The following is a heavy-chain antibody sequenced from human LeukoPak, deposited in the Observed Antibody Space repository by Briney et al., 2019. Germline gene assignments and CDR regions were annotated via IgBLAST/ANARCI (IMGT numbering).Heavy chain of an antibody. Sequence: ASVKVSCKASGYTFTGYYMHWVRQAPGQGLEWMGWINPNSGGTNYAQKFQGRVTMTRDTSISTAYMELSRLRSHDTAVYYCARDRGGGSYLVAFDIWGQGTMVTVSS. D-gene: IGHD1-26*01. J-gene: IGHJ3*02. CDR3: ARDRGGGSYLVAFDI. CDR1: GYTFTGYY. V-gene: IGHV1-2*02. CDR2: INPNSGGT.